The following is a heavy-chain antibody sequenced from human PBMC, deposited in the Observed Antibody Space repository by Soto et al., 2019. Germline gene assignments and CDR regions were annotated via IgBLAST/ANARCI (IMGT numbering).Heavy chain of an antibody. CDR1: GYSFTSYW. CDR2: IDPSDSYT. Sequence: EVQLVQSGAEVKKPGESLRISCKGSGYSFTSYWISWVRQMPGKGLEWMGRIDPSDSYTNYSPSFQGHVTISADKSISTASLQWSSLKASDTAMYYCARHSATVTTTGGDYYYYYGMDVWGQGTTVTVSS. V-gene: IGHV5-10-1*01. J-gene: IGHJ6*02. D-gene: IGHD4-17*01. CDR3: ARHSATVTTTGGDYYYYYGMDV.